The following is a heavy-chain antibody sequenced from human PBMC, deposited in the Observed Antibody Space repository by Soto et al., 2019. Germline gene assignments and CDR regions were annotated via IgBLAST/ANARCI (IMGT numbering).Heavy chain of an antibody. CDR3: ARYRVWGFYYDGMAV. V-gene: IGHV3-33*01. CDR1: GFTFSRYG. Sequence: QVQLVESGGGVVQPGRSLRLSCAASGFTFSRYGMHWFRQAPGTGLEWVAVIWYDGRNKYYAYSVKGRFTISRDNSINTLYLQLNSLTAEDTAVYYCARYRVWGFYYDGMAVWGQVTTVTVSS. D-gene: IGHD7-27*01. J-gene: IGHJ6*02. CDR2: IWYDGRNK.